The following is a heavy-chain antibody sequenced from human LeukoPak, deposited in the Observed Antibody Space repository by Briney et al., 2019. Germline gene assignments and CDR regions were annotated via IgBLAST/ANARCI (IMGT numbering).Heavy chain of an antibody. Sequence: ASVKVSCKASGYTFTSYGISWVRQAPGQGLEWMGWISAYNGNTNYAQKLQGRVTMTTDTSTRTAYMELRSLRSDDTAVYYCVRDMVGTTLSYFDYWGQGTLVTVSS. V-gene: IGHV1-18*01. CDR2: ISAYNGNT. CDR3: VRDMVGTTLSYFDY. J-gene: IGHJ4*02. D-gene: IGHD1-26*01. CDR1: GYTFTSYG.